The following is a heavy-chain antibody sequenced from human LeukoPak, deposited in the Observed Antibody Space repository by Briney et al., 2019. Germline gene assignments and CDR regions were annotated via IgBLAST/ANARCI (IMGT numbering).Heavy chain of an antibody. V-gene: IGHV4-59*04. Sequence: SETLSLTCAVSGVSITRYYWTWIRQPPGKGLEFVAYIYYSGSTYYNPSLKSRVTTSVDTSKNQFSLKLSSVTAADTAVYYCAGNPTRIWFGEFKAPSYFDYWGQGTLVTVSS. CDR1: GVSITRYY. CDR3: AGNPTRIWFGEFKAPSYFDY. J-gene: IGHJ4*02. D-gene: IGHD3-10*01. CDR2: IYYSGST.